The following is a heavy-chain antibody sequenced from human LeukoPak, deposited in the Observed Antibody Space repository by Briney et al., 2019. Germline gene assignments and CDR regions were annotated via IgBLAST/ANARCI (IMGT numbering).Heavy chain of an antibody. CDR1: GFTFSSYG. J-gene: IGHJ5*02. D-gene: IGHD3-16*01. CDR2: ISYDGSNK. CDR3: AKNPYDHRVNWFDP. Sequence: PGGSLRLSCAASGFTFSSYGMHWVRQAPGKGLEWVAVISYDGSNKYYADSVKGRFTISRDNSKNTLYLQMNNLRGEDTAVYYCAKNPYDHRVNWFDPWGQGTLVTVSS. V-gene: IGHV3-30*18.